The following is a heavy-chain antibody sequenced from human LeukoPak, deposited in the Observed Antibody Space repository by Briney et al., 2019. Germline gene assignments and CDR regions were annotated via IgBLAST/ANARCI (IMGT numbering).Heavy chain of an antibody. V-gene: IGHV4-59*12. CDR2: IYYSGST. J-gene: IGHJ5*02. Sequence: SETLSLTCTVSGGSITTYYWSWIRQPPGKGLEWIGYIYYSGSTNYNPSLKSRVTISVDMSKNQFSLKLSSVTAADTAVYYCAREVQYDSYPDWFDPWGQGTLVTVSS. CDR1: GGSITTYY. D-gene: IGHD3-16*01. CDR3: AREVQYDSYPDWFDP.